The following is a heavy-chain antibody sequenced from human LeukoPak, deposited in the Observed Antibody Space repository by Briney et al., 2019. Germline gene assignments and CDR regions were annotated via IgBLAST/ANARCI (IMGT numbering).Heavy chain of an antibody. CDR3: ARDQRPRRDGYNCGY. Sequence: GASVKVSCKASGYTFTGYYMHWVRQAPGQGLEWLGWINPNSGGTNYAQKFQGRVTMTRDTSISTAYMELSRLRSDDTAVYYCARDQRPRRDGYNCGYWGQGTLVTVSS. J-gene: IGHJ4*02. V-gene: IGHV1-2*02. CDR2: INPNSGGT. CDR1: GYTFTGYY. D-gene: IGHD5-24*01.